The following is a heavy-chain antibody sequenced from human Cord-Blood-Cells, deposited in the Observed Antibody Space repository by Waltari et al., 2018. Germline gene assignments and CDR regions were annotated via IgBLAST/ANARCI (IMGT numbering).Heavy chain of an antibody. Sequence: EVQLLESGGGLVQPGGSLRLSCAASGFTFSSYAMRWGRQAPGKGLEWVSAISGSGGSTYYADSVKGRFTISRDNSKNTLYLQMNSLRAEDTAVYYCAKIELHLGELSLYYFDYWGQGTLVTVSS. CDR2: ISGSGGST. D-gene: IGHD3-16*02. V-gene: IGHV3-23*01. CDR3: AKIELHLGELSLYYFDY. CDR1: GFTFSSYA. J-gene: IGHJ4*02.